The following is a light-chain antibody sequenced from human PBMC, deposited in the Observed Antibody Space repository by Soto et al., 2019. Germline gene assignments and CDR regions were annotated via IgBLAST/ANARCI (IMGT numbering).Light chain of an antibody. J-gene: IGKJ1*01. CDR3: QQYKTFSPKT. CDR1: QSIGSW. CDR2: GAS. V-gene: IGKV1-5*03. Sequence: DIQMTQSPSTLSASVGDRVTITCRASQSIGSWLAWYQQKPVKAPKLRIYGASILESGVPSRFSGSGSETAFTLTISSLPPDDSASYYCQQYKTFSPKTFGQGTKVEIK.